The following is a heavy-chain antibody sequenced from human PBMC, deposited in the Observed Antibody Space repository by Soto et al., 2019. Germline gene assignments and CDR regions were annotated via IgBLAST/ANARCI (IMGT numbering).Heavy chain of an antibody. D-gene: IGHD6-13*01. CDR3: AREQLQVVIPDY. CDR2: IKQDGSEK. CDR1: GFTFSSYW. J-gene: IGHJ4*02. V-gene: IGHV3-7*01. Sequence: EVQLVESGGGLVQPGGSLRLSCAASGFTFSSYWMNWVRQAPGKGLEWVANIKQDGSEKYYVDSVKGRFTISRDNTKNSIELQMNSLRAEDTAVYYCAREQLQVVIPDYWGQGTLVTVSS.